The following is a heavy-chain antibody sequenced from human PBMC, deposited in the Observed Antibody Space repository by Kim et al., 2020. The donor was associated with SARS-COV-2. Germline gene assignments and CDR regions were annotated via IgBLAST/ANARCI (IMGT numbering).Heavy chain of an antibody. V-gene: IGHV4-59*11. Sequence: SETLSLNCTVSGGSINSHYWSWIRQPPGKGLERIGYIYFSGITNYNPSLQSRVAISIDTSKSQFSLRLTSVTAADSAKYYCARGGTGVTDSWGQGTLVTVSS. J-gene: IGHJ4*02. CDR3: ARGGTGVTDS. D-gene: IGHD2-8*01. CDR2: IYFSGIT. CDR1: GGSINSHY.